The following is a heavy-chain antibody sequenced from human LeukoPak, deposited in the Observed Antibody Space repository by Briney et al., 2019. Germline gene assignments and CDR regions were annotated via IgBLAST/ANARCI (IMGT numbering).Heavy chain of an antibody. J-gene: IGHJ4*02. CDR1: GFTFSSYS. CDR2: ISSGSSTI. V-gene: IGHV3-48*02. D-gene: IGHD2-2*01. CDR3: ASAASCSSTSCSWVDY. Sequence: GGSLRLSCAASGFTFSSYSMNWVRQAPGKGLEWVSYISSGSSTIYYADSVKGRFTISRDNAKNSLYLQMNGLRDEDTAVYYCASAASCSSTSCSWVDYWGQGTLVTVSS.